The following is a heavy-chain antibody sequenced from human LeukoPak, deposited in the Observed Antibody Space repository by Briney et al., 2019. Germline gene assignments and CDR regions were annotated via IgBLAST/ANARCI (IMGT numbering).Heavy chain of an antibody. J-gene: IGHJ4*02. Sequence: SQTLSLTCAISGDSVSSNSAAWNWIRQSPSGGLEWLGRAYYRSKWYNDYAVSVKTRISINPDTSKNQFSLQLNSVTPEDTAVYYCVRDVLGIHFDYWGQGTLVTASS. V-gene: IGHV6-1*01. D-gene: IGHD7-27*01. CDR2: AYYRSKWYN. CDR1: GDSVSSNSAA. CDR3: VRDVLGIHFDY.